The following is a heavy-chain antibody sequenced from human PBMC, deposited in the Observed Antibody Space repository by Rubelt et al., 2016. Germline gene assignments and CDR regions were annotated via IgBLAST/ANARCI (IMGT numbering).Heavy chain of an antibody. D-gene: IGHD3-10*01. J-gene: IGHJ4*02. V-gene: IGHV4-59*08. CDR3: TTIGHDYNDY. CDR2: IFYSGST. CDR1: GGSISSFY. Sequence: QVQLQESGPGLVKPSETLSLTCTVSGGSISSFYWSWVRQPPGKGLEWIGYIFYSGSTNSHPSLKSRVTISVDTSKNQFSLKLSSVTAADTAVYYCTTIGHDYNDYWGQGTLVTVSS.